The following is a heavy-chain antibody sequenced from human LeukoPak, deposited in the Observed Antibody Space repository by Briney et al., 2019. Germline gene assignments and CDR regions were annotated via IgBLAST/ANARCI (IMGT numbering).Heavy chain of an antibody. J-gene: IGHJ3*02. Sequence: GGSLRLSCAASGFTFSSYSMNWVRQAPGKGLEWVSSISSSSSYIYYADSVKGRFTISRDNAKNSLYLQMNSLRAEDTAVYYCAKEAVADDAFDIWGQGTMVTVSS. V-gene: IGHV3-21*04. CDR2: ISSSSSYI. D-gene: IGHD6-19*01. CDR1: GFTFSSYS. CDR3: AKEAVADDAFDI.